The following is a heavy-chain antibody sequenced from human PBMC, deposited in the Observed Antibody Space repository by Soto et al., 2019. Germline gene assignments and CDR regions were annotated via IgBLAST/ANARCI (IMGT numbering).Heavy chain of an antibody. Sequence: QVKLVESGGDVVRPGMSLRLSCEPFGFTFSRYPIHWVRQAPGKGLEWVAGISFDEANKKYADSVRGRFTVSRDNLMSTVYLQMDSLGAEDTASYFCAREEPHPAPLVFWGQGTQVTVSS. CDR3: AREEPHPAPLVF. V-gene: IGHV3-30-3*01. J-gene: IGHJ4*02. CDR1: GFTFSRYP. CDR2: ISFDEANK.